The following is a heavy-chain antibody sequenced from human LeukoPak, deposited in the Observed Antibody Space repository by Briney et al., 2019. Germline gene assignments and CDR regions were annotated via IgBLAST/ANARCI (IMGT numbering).Heavy chain of an antibody. Sequence: ASVKVSCKASGYTFTSYGISWVRQAPGQGLEWMGWISANNGNTNYAQKLQGRVTMTTDTSTSTAYMELRSLRSDDTAVYYCARDQDYYDSSGYDYWGQGTLVTVSS. CDR1: GYTFTSYG. J-gene: IGHJ4*02. D-gene: IGHD3-22*01. CDR2: ISANNGNT. CDR3: ARDQDYYDSSGYDY. V-gene: IGHV1-18*01.